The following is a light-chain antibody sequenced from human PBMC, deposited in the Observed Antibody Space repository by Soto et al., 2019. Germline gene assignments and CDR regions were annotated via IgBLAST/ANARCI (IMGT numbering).Light chain of an antibody. CDR2: RNN. Sequence: QPVLTQPPSASGTPGQRVTISCSGSSSNIGSNYVYWYQQLPGTAPKLLIYRNNQRPSGVPDRFSGSKSGTSASLAISGLRSEDEADYYCATWDDSLSGGVFGGGIKLTVL. CDR1: SSNIGSNY. J-gene: IGLJ3*02. CDR3: ATWDDSLSGGV. V-gene: IGLV1-47*01.